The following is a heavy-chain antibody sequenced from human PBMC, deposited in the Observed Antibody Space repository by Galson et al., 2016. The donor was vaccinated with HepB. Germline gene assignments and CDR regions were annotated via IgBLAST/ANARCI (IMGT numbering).Heavy chain of an antibody. CDR2: AFHNGIT. D-gene: IGHD2-2*01. Sequence: GLEWIGSAFHNGITYYNPSLRSRVTVSVDASRNQFSLKVTSVTAADTAIYYCARADLVVVPTSTEWFDPWGQGTLVIVSS. CDR3: ARADLVVVPTSTEWFDP. V-gene: IGHV4-39*02. J-gene: IGHJ5*02.